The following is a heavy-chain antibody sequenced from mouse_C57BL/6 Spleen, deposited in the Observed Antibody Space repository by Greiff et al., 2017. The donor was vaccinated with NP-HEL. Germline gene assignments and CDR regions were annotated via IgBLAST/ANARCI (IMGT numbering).Heavy chain of an antibody. CDR1: GFTFSDYY. J-gene: IGHJ1*03. Sequence: EVKLMESEGGLVQPGSSMKLSCTASGFTFSDYYMAWVRQVPEKGLEWVANINYDGSSTYYLDSLKSRFIISRDNAKNILYMQMSSLKSEDTATYYCARDETRYWYFDVWGTGTTVTVSS. CDR3: ARDETRYWYFDV. V-gene: IGHV5-16*01. CDR2: INYDGSST.